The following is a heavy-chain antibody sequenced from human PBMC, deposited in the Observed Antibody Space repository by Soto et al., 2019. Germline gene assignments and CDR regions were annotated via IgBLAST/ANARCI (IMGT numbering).Heavy chain of an antibody. CDR1: GFTFSSYS. J-gene: IGHJ6*02. CDR2: ISSSTSTI. CDR3: ARDFGSGWGYYGMDV. D-gene: IGHD6-19*01. Sequence: GGSLRLSCAASGFTFSSYSMNWVRQAPGMRLEWVSYISSSTSTIWYADSVKGRFTISRDNAKNSLYLQMNSLRDEDTAVYYCARDFGSGWGYYGMDVWGQGTTVTVSS. V-gene: IGHV3-48*02.